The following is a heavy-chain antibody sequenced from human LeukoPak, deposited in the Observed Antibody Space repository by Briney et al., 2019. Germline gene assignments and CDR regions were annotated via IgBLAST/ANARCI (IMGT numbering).Heavy chain of an antibody. CDR2: ISAYNGNT. CDR1: GYTFTSYG. V-gene: IGHV1-18*01. CDR3: ARVYNTYYDFWSGHIYYMDV. J-gene: IGHJ6*03. Sequence: ASVKVSCKASGYTFTSYGISWVRQAPGQGLEWMGWISAYNGNTNYARKLQGRVTMTTDTSTSTAYMELRSLRSDDTAVYYCARVYNTYYDFWSGHIYYMDVWGKGTTVTVSS. D-gene: IGHD3-3*01.